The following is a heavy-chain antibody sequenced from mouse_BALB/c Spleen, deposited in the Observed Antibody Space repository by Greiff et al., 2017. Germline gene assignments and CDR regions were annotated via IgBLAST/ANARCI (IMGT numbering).Heavy chain of an antibody. Sequence: VQVVESGAELVRPGSSVKISCKASGYAFSSYWMNWVKQRPGQGLEWIGQIYPGDGDTNYNGKFKGKATLTADKSSSTAYMQLSSLTAEDSAFYFCAREVTTVRRTLDYWGQGTSVTVSA. V-gene: IGHV1-80*01. D-gene: IGHD1-1*01. CDR3: AREVTTVRRTLDY. J-gene: IGHJ4*01. CDR2: IYPGDGDT. CDR1: GYAFSSYW.